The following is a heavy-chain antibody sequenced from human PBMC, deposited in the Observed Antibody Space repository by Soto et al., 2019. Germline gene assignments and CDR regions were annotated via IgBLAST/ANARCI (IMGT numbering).Heavy chain of an antibody. CDR2: IYPGDSDT. D-gene: IGHD3-22*01. Sequence: GASLKISCKGSGYRFTRYWIGWERQMPGKGLEWMGIIYPGDSDTRYSPSFQGQVTISADKSISTAYLQWSSLKASDTAMYYCATAYYYDSSGINAFDIWGQGTMVTVSS. CDR3: ATAYYYDSSGINAFDI. CDR1: GYRFTRYW. V-gene: IGHV5-51*01. J-gene: IGHJ3*02.